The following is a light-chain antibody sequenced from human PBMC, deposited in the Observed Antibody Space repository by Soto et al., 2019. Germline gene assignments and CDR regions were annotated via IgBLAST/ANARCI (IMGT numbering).Light chain of an antibody. J-gene: IGKJ4*01. CDR3: LQCNNLPT. Sequence: DIQMPQSPACLSASVGESVTVTCQASQDVSTYLNWYQQKPGKSPKLLIYDESNLETGVQSRFRGSGSGTDFTFTISGLQPEDIATYYCLQCNNLPTVGGGTQVEIK. CDR2: DES. CDR1: QDVSTY. V-gene: IGKV1-33*01.